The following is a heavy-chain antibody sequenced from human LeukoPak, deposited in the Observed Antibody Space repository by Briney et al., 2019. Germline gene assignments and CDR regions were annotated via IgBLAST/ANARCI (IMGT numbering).Heavy chain of an antibody. CDR3: AKSNGYGLVDI. V-gene: IGHV4-59*12. CDR1: RDSISGYS. CDR2: IYYSGST. Sequence: SETLSLTCTVSRDSISGYSWSWIRQSPGGGLEWIGYIYYSGSTNYNPSLKSRVTISLDTSRNQFSLKLNSVTAADTAVYYCAKSNGYGLVDIGGQGTMVTVPS. J-gene: IGHJ3*02. D-gene: IGHD3-10*01.